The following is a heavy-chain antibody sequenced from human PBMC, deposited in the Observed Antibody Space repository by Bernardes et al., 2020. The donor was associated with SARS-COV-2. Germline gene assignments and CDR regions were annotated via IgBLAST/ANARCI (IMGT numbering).Heavy chain of an antibody. CDR1: GFGFHNYN. CDR2: ISLSTTYI. V-gene: IGHV3-21*01. CDR3: ARKNAVGSGGDAFDI. D-gene: IGHD1-26*01. Sequence: GGSLRLSCAASGFGFHNYNMNWVRQAPGKGLEWVSSISLSTTYIYYADSVRGRFTVSRDNAKNSLFLQMNSVRVEDTAVYYCARKNAVGSGGDAFDIWGQGTMVTVSS. J-gene: IGHJ3*02.